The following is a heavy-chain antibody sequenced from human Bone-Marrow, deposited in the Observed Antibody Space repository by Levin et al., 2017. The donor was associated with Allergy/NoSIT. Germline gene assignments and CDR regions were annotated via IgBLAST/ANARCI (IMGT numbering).Heavy chain of an antibody. J-gene: IGHJ2*01. CDR2: INRDGSST. D-gene: IGHD6-25*01. CDR3: ARDPGSDGHDWYFDR. V-gene: IGHV3-74*01. Sequence: ETLSLTCAASGFTFSSYWMMHWVRQVPGKGLVWVSRINRDGSSTNYADSVKGRFTISRDNAKNTLYLQMNSLRAEDTAVYYCARDPGSDGHDWYFDRWGRGTLVTVSS. CDR1: GFTFSSYW.